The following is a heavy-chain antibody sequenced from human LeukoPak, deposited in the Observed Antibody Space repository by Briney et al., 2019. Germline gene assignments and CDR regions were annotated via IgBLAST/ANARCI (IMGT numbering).Heavy chain of an antibody. CDR1: GYSFTSYC. D-gene: IGHD3-22*01. Sequence: GESLKISCKGSGYSFTSYCIGWVRQAPGKGLEWVSYISSSSSTIYYADSVKGRFTISRDNAKNSLYLQMNSLRDEDTAVYYCARDLVVITPSWFDPWGQGTLVTVSS. V-gene: IGHV3-48*02. CDR2: ISSSSSTI. J-gene: IGHJ5*02. CDR3: ARDLVVITPSWFDP.